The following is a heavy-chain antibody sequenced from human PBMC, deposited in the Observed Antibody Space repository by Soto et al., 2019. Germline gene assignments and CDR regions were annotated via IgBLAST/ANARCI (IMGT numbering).Heavy chain of an antibody. CDR1: VGYISSGGYY. Sequence: QVQLQESGPGLVKPSQTLSLTCTVSVGYISSGGYYWSWIRQHPGKGLEWIGYIYYSGSTYYNPSLKSRVTVSVETSKSEFSLKLSSVTAADTAVYYCARVCLQANWFDPWGQGTLVTVSS. CDR3: ARVCLQANWFDP. CDR2: IYYSGST. V-gene: IGHV4-31*03. J-gene: IGHJ5*02.